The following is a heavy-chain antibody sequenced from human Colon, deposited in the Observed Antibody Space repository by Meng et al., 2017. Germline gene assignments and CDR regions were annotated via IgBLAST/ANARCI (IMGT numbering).Heavy chain of an antibody. J-gene: IGHJ4*02. D-gene: IGHD6-19*01. V-gene: IGHV3-23*01. CDR1: GFTFSSYA. Sequence: GGSLRLSCAASGFTFSSYAVSWVRQAPGKGLEWVSAISSSGGSTYYADSVKGRFTISRDNSKNTLYLQMNSLRAEDTAVYYCAPLAVAGPWLTYWGQGTLVTVSS. CDR3: APLAVAGPWLTY. CDR2: ISSSGGST.